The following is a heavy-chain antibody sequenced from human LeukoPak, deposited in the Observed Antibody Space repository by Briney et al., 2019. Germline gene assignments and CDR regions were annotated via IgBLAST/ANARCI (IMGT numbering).Heavy chain of an antibody. V-gene: IGHV3-30*18. CDR3: AKDRHPFKDVGLATFPVDY. D-gene: IGHD6-19*01. CDR1: GFTFSSYG. CDR2: ISYDGSNK. J-gene: IGHJ4*02. Sequence: PGGSLRLSCAASGFTFSSYGMHWVRQAPGRGLEWVAVISYDGSNKYYADSVKGRFTISRDNSKNTLYLQMNSLSAEDMAVYYCAKDRHPFKDVGLATFPVDYWGQGTLVTVSS.